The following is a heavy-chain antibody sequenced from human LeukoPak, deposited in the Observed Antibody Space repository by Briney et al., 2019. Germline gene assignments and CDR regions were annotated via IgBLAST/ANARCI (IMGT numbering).Heavy chain of an antibody. D-gene: IGHD3-10*01. CDR1: GFTFTDYW. CDR3: ARDALLWFGEFLY. CDR2: INSDGSTT. V-gene: IGHV3-74*01. Sequence: GGSQRLSCAASGFTFTDYWMHWVRQAPGEGLMWLSRINSDGSTTSYAGSVKGRFTISRDNAKNTLYLQLNTLRAEDTAVYYCARDALLWFGEFLYWGQGTLVTVSS. J-gene: IGHJ4*02.